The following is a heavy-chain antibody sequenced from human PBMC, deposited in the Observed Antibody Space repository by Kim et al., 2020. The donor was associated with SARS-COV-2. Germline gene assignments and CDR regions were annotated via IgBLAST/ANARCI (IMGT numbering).Heavy chain of an antibody. J-gene: IGHJ6*02. Sequence: ASVKVSCKASGYTFTSYAMNWVRQAPGQGLEWMGWINTNTGNPTYAQGFTGRFVFSLDTSVSTAYLQISSLKAEDTAVYYCARDMDMIVVVISPDYGMDVWGQGTTVTVSS. V-gene: IGHV7-4-1*02. CDR3: ARDMDMIVVVISPDYGMDV. D-gene: IGHD3-22*01. CDR2: INTNTGNP. CDR1: GYTFTSYA.